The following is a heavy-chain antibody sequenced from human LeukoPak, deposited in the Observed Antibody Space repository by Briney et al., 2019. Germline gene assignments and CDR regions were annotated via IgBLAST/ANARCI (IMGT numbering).Heavy chain of an antibody. V-gene: IGHV3-15*01. Sequence: PGGSLRLSCAASGLTVSFSYLSWVRQAPGKGLEWVGRIKSKTDGGTTDYAAPVKGRFTISRDDSKNTLYLQMNSLKTEDTAVYYCTTDEGYTVTLYWGQGTLVTVSS. CDR3: TTDEGYTVTLY. D-gene: IGHD4-17*01. J-gene: IGHJ4*02. CDR2: IKSKTDGGTT. CDR1: GLTVSFSY.